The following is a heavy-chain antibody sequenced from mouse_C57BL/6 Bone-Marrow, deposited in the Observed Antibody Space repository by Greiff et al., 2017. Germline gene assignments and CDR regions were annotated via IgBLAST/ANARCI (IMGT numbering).Heavy chain of an antibody. CDR1: GYTFTSYW. Sequence: VQLQQPGAEPVKPGASVKLSCKASGYTFTSYWMHWVKQRPGQGLEWIGMIHPNSGSTNYNEKFKSKATLTVDKSSSTAYMQLSSLTSEDSAVYYCARPTVVAGDYWGQGTTLTVSS. V-gene: IGHV1-64*01. J-gene: IGHJ2*01. D-gene: IGHD1-1*01. CDR3: ARPTVVAGDY. CDR2: IHPNSGST.